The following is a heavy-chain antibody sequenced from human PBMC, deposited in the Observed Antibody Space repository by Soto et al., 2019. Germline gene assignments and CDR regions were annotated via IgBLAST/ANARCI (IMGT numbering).Heavy chain of an antibody. CDR2: ISAYNGNT. V-gene: IGHV1-18*04. Sequence: QVQLVQSGAEVKKPGASVKVSCKASGYTFTSYGISWVRQAPGQGLEWMGWISAYNGNTNYAQKLQGRVTMTTDTSTSKAYMELRSLRSDDTAVYYCARAYCSSTSCYNLAVRSLYYYYGMDVWGQGTTVTVSS. CDR1: GYTFTSYG. D-gene: IGHD2-2*02. J-gene: IGHJ6*02. CDR3: ARAYCSSTSCYNLAVRSLYYYYGMDV.